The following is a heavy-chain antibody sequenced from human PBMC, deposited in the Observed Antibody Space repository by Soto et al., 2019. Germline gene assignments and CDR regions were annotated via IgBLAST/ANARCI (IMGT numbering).Heavy chain of an antibody. CDR3: AKELYNWNYVGFNAFDI. D-gene: IGHD1-7*01. Sequence: PGGSLRLSCAASGFTFSSYAMSWVRQAPGKGLEWVSAISGSGGSTYYADSVKGRFTISRDNSKNTLYLQMNSLRAEDTAVYYCAKELYNWNYVGFNAFDIWGQGTMVTVSS. J-gene: IGHJ3*02. V-gene: IGHV3-23*01. CDR2: ISGSGGST. CDR1: GFTFSSYA.